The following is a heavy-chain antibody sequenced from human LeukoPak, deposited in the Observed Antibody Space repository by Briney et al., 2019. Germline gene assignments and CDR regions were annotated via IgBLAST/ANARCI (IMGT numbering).Heavy chain of an antibody. V-gene: IGHV4-39*07. CDR2: LSSSGST. J-gene: IGHJ4*02. CDR1: GGSISISDYY. D-gene: IGHD6-25*01. CDR3: ARWPAEGEN. Sequence: SETLSLTCTVSGGSISISDYYWGWIRQPPGKGLEWIGSLSSSGSTFYNPSLKSRVTLSLDTSKNQFSLKLSVVTAADTAVYYCARWPAEGENWGQGTLVTVSS.